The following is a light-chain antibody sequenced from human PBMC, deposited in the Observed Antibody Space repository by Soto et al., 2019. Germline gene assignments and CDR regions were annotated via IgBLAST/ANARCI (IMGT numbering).Light chain of an antibody. Sequence: QSVLTQPPSVSGAPGQRVTISCTGTSSNIGAGYDVHWYQQLPGGAPKLLLYDNNNRPSGVPDRFSGFKSDTSASLVITGLQAEDEADYYCQCQDISLSDVIFGVGTKLTVL. CDR2: DNN. V-gene: IGLV1-40*01. J-gene: IGLJ2*01. CDR3: QCQDISLSDVI. CDR1: SSNIGAGYD.